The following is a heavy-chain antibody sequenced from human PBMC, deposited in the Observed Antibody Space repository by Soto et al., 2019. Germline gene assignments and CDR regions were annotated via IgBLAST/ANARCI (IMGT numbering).Heavy chain of an antibody. CDR2: INPSGGST. D-gene: IGHD6-13*01. V-gene: IGHV1-46*01. J-gene: IGHJ5*02. CDR1: GYTFTRYY. Sequence: QVQLVRSGAAVKKPGASVKVSCKASGYTFTRYYMHWVRQAPGQGLEWMGIINPSGGSTSYAQKFQGRVTMTRDTSTSTVYMELSSLRSEDTAVYYCARDSEYSRSWYRWFDAWGQGTLVTVSS. CDR3: ARDSEYSRSWYRWFDA.